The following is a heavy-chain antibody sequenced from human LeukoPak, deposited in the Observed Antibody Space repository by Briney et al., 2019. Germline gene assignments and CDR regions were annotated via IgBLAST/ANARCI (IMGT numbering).Heavy chain of an antibody. CDR1: GGSISSYY. Sequence: PSETLSLTCTVSGGSISSYYWSWIRQPPGKGLEWIGYIYYSGSTNYNPSLKSRVTISVDTSKNQFSLKLSSVTAADTAVYYCATVTTRGADWFDPWGQGTLVTVSS. V-gene: IGHV4-59*08. CDR3: ATVTTRGADWFDP. J-gene: IGHJ5*02. D-gene: IGHD4-11*01. CDR2: IYYSGST.